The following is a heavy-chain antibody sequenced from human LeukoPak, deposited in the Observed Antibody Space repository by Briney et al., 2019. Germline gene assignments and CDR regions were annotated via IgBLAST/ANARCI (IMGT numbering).Heavy chain of an antibody. Sequence: PGGSLRLSCAASGFTFSSYGMHWVRQAPGKGLEWVAFIRYDGSNKYYADSVKGRFTISRDNSKNTLYLQMNSLRAEDTAVYYCANLYSNYEQRHLDYWGQGTLVTVSS. CDR1: GFTFSSYG. D-gene: IGHD4-11*01. J-gene: IGHJ4*02. V-gene: IGHV3-30*02. CDR3: ANLYSNYEQRHLDY. CDR2: IRYDGSNK.